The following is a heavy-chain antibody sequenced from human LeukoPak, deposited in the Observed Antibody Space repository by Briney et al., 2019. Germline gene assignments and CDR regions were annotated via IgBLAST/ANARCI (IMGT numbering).Heavy chain of an antibody. CDR2: IYHSGST. V-gene: IGHV4-59*01. D-gene: IGHD5-18*01. J-gene: IGHJ4*02. CDR1: GGSISSYY. CDR3: AREDTAMVHFDY. Sequence: SETLSLTCTVSGGSISSYYWGWIRQPPGKGLEWIGDIYHSGSTNYNPSLKSRVTISVDTSKNQFSLKLSSVTAADTAVYYCAREDTAMVHFDYWGQGTLVTVSS.